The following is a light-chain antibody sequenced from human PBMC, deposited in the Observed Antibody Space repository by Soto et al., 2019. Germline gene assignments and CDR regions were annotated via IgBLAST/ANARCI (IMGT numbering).Light chain of an antibody. CDR2: RVS. J-gene: IGKJ1*01. V-gene: IGKV3-20*01. Sequence: EVVLTQSPGTLSLSPGEGATLSCRASQSVGNRYFAWYQQKPGQAPRLLIYRVSSRATGIPDRFSGSGSGTDFTLTITRLEPEDFAVYYCQQYVTSSPRTFGQGTKVDI. CDR1: QSVGNRY. CDR3: QQYVTSSPRT.